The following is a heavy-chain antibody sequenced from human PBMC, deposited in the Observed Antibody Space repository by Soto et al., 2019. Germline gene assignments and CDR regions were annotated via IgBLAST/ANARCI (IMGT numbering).Heavy chain of an antibody. Sequence: WGYLKLSSAAPGFPFPAPAMHWVRQTSGQGFEWGGRYRSKAISSERAYAATVQGRFTISRDNAKNSLYLQISSLRAEDTALYYCARHGGPPDIYFDYWGQGT. CDR2: YRSKAISSER. D-gene: IGHD3-16*01. J-gene: IGHJ4*02. V-gene: IGHV3-73*01. CDR1: GFPFPAPA. CDR3: ARHGGPPDIYFDY.